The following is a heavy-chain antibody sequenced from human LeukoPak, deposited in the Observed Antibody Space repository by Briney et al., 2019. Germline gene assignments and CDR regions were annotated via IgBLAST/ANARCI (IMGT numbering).Heavy chain of an antibody. V-gene: IGHV4-39*07. D-gene: IGHD3-22*01. CDR2: IYYSGST. Sequence: SERLSLTCTVSGGSISSSSYYWGWIRQPPGKGLEWIGSIYYSGSTYYNPSLKSRVTISVDTSKNQFSLKLSSVTAADTAVYYPIAYDSSGYYGGNWFDPWGQGTLVTVSS. CDR1: GGSISSSSYY. CDR3: IAYDSSGYYGGNWFDP. J-gene: IGHJ5*02.